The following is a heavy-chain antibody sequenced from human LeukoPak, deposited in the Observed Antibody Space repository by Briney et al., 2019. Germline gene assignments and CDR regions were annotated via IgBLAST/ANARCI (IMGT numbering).Heavy chain of an antibody. CDR2: IFYRGIT. D-gene: IGHD3-22*01. CDR1: GGSITSSSYY. V-gene: IGHV4-39*01. Sequence: SETLSLTCTLSGGSITSSSYYWGWIRQTPGKGLEWIGSIFYRGITNYNPSLKSRVTISVDTSKNQFSLKLSSVTAADTAVYYCARRRGFYAGSIYYSFFDYWGQGTLVTVSS. J-gene: IGHJ4*02. CDR3: ARRRGFYAGSIYYSFFDY.